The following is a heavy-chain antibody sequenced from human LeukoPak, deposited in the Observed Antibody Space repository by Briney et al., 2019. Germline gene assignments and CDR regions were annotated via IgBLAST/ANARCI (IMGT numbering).Heavy chain of an antibody. CDR2: IYSSGST. CDR3: ARHSRAGDTAIDY. J-gene: IGHJ4*02. V-gene: IGHV4-61*02. CDR1: GGSISSGSYY. Sequence: PSETLSLTCTVSGGSISSGSYYWSWIRQPAGKGLEWIGRIYSSGSTNYNPSLKSRVTISVDTSKNQFSLKLSSVTAADTAVYYCARHSRAGDTAIDYWGQGTLVTGSS. D-gene: IGHD5-18*01.